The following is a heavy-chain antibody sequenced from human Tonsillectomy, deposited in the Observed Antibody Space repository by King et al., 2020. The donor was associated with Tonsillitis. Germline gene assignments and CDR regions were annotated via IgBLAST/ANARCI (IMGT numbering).Heavy chain of an antibody. CDR3: ARDNHRGATVLTSFEY. V-gene: IGHV3-48*01. CDR1: GFTFSTYS. CDR2: IDASSTTT. Sequence: VQLVESGGGLVRPGGSLRLSCAASGFTFSTYSMNWVRQAPGKGLEWISYIDASSTTTYYAGSVKGRFTISRDNAKNSLYLQMNSLRADDTAVYYCARDNHRGATVLTSFEYWGRGTLVTVSS. D-gene: IGHD4-23*01. J-gene: IGHJ4*02.